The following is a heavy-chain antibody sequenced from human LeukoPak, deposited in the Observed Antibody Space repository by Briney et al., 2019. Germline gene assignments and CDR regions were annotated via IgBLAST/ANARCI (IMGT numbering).Heavy chain of an antibody. CDR2: IYPSGST. V-gene: IGHV4-4*07. CDR1: GASISSYY. J-gene: IGHJ4*02. D-gene: IGHD4-17*01. CDR3: ARLSTVTTSFDY. Sequence: SETLSLTCTVSGASISSYYWNWIRQPAGKALEWIGRIYPSGSTNYDPSLKSRVTMSVDTSKNQFSLKLSSVTAADTAVHYCARLSTVTTSFDYWGQGTLVTVSS.